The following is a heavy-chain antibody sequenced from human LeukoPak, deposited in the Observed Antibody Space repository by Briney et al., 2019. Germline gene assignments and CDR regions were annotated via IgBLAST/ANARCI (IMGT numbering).Heavy chain of an antibody. Sequence: PSETLSLTCTGSLGSISGDRCYMTWIRQPAGKGLEWIGRIYATGTTNYNPSLQSRVTMSVDTSKNQCSLNLRCVTAADTALYCCARGVQALWGNYGYFDSWGQGTLVTVSS. CDR3: ARGVQALWGNYGYFDS. J-gene: IGHJ4*02. CDR1: LGSISGDRCY. V-gene: IGHV4-61*02. D-gene: IGHD3-16*01. CDR2: IYATGTT.